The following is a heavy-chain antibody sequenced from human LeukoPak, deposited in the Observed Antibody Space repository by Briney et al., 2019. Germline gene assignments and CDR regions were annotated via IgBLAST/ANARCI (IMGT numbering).Heavy chain of an antibody. V-gene: IGHV1-18*01. J-gene: IGHJ6*03. CDR1: GYTFTSFG. D-gene: IGHD1-26*01. CDR3: AREGRYSGSYMGSGMDV. CDR2: ISAYNGNT. Sequence: ASMKVSCKASGYTFTSFGIGWVRQAPGQGLEWMGWISAYNGNTNYAQKVQGRVTMTTDTSTSTAYMELRSLRSDDTAVYYCAREGRYSGSYMGSGMDVWGKGTTVTISS.